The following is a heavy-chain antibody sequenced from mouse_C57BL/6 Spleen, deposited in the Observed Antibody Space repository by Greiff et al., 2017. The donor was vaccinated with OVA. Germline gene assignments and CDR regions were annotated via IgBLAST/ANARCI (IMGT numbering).Heavy chain of an antibody. J-gene: IGHJ1*03. D-gene: IGHD2-3*01. V-gene: IGHV1-39*01. Sequence: VQLKESGPELVKPGASVKISCKASGYSFTDYNMNWVKQSNGKSLEWIGVINPNYGTTSYNQKFKGKATLTVDQSSSTAYMQLNSLTSEDSAVYYCAGEEMDGHNDRYFDVWGTGTTVTVSS. CDR2: INPNYGTT. CDR1: GYSFTDYN. CDR3: AGEEMDGHNDRYFDV.